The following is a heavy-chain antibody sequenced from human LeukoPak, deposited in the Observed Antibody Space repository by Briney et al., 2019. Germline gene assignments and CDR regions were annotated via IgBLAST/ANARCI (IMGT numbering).Heavy chain of an antibody. Sequence: ASVKVSCKASGYTFTSYFMHWVRQAPGQGLEWMGTINPSGGGTSYAQKFQGRVTMTRDTSTSTVYMELSSLRSEDTAVYYCAREWDIRSPSHYYYGMDVWGQGTTVTVSS. D-gene: IGHD2-15*01. CDR2: INPSGGGT. J-gene: IGHJ6*02. V-gene: IGHV1-46*01. CDR3: AREWDIRSPSHYYYGMDV. CDR1: GYTFTSYF.